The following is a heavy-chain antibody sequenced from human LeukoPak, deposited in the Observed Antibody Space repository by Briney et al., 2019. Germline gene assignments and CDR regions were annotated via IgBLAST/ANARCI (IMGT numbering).Heavy chain of an antibody. CDR3: ARALKYSYGLTDY. V-gene: IGHV4-30-2*01. CDR2: IYHSGST. D-gene: IGHD5-18*01. Sequence: PSQTLSLTCTVSGGSISSGGYYWRWIRQPPGKGLEWIGYIYHSGSTYYNPSLKSRVTISVDRSKNQFSLKLSSVTAADTAVYYCARALKYSYGLTDYWGQGTLVTVSS. CDR1: GGSISSGGYY. J-gene: IGHJ4*02.